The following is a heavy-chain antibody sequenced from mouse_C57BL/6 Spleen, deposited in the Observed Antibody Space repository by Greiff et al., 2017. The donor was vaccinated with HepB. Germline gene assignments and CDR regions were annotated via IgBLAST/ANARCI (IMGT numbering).Heavy chain of an antibody. V-gene: IGHV3-6*01. D-gene: IGHD2-4*01. CDR2: ISYDGSN. J-gene: IGHJ4*01. Sequence: EVQRVESGPGLVKPSQSLSLTCSVTGYSITSGYYWNWIRQFPGNKLEWMGYISYDGSNNYNPSLKNRISITRDTSKNQFFLKLNSVTTEDTATYYCARDQMITDAMDYWGQGTSVTVSS. CDR3: ARDQMITDAMDY. CDR1: GYSITSGYY.